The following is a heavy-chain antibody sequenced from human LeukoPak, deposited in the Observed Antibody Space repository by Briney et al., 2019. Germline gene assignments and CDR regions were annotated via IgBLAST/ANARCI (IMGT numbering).Heavy chain of an antibody. V-gene: IGHV1-2*02. CDR2: INPNSGGT. D-gene: IGHD3-22*01. CDR1: GYTFTGYY. Sequence: ASVKVSCKASGYTFTGYYMHWLRQAPGQGLEWMGWINPNSGGTNYAQKFQGRVTMTRDTSISTAYMELSRLRSDDTAVYYCARGLATYDSSGYTAFDIWGQGTMVTVSS. CDR3: ARGLATYDSSGYTAFDI. J-gene: IGHJ3*02.